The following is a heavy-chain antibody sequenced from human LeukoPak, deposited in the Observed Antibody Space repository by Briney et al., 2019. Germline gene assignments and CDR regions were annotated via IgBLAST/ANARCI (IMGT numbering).Heavy chain of an antibody. V-gene: IGHV3-23*01. J-gene: IGHJ4*02. CDR2: TSGRAGST. CDR1: GFTFSSYS. CDR3: AKDAVLLWFGELFTYFDY. Sequence: PGGSLRLSCPASGFTFSSYSISWVRHAPGEGLEWVSATSGRAGSTYYADLVKSRFTISRDNSKNTLYLQMNSLRAEDTAVYYCAKDAVLLWFGELFTYFDYWGQGTLVTVSS. D-gene: IGHD3-10*01.